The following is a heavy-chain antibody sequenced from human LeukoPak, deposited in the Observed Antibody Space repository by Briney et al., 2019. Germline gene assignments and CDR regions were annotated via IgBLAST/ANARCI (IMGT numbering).Heavy chain of an antibody. V-gene: IGHV1-46*01. CDR1: GYTFTTYY. J-gene: IGHJ4*02. CDR3: ARGGITMFYDC. Sequence: ASVKVSCKASGYTFTTYYVHWVRQAPGHGLEWMGIINPSGGSTTYAQKFQGRVTMTRDTSSSTVYMELSSLRSEDTAVYFCARGGITMFYDCWGQGTLVTVSS. D-gene: IGHD3-10*02. CDR2: INPSGGST.